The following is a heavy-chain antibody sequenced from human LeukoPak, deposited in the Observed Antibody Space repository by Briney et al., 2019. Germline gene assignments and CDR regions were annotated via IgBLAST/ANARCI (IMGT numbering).Heavy chain of an antibody. J-gene: IGHJ4*02. Sequence: GGSLRLSCAASGFTVSSNYMSWVRQAPGKGLEWVSVIYSGGSTYYADSAKGRFTISRDNSKNTLYLQMNSLRAEDTAVYYCAREEYSSSWYYFDYWGQGTLVTVSS. D-gene: IGHD6-13*01. CDR2: IYSGGST. CDR1: GFTVSSNY. CDR3: AREEYSSSWYYFDY. V-gene: IGHV3-53*01.